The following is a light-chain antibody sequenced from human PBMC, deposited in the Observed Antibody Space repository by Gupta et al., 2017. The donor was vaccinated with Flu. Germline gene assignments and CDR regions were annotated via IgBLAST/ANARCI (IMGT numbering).Light chain of an antibody. CDR1: TGAVTSGHY. V-gene: IGLV7-46*01. J-gene: IGLJ3*02. CDR3: LLSDSGAQV. Sequence: QAVMTQEPSLTVSPGGTVTLTCGSSTGAVTSGHYPYWFQQKPGQAHRTLIYDTSNQHSWPPARFSGSLRGGKASLTLSGAHPEDEAEYYCLLSDSGAQVFGGGTKLTVL. CDR2: DTS.